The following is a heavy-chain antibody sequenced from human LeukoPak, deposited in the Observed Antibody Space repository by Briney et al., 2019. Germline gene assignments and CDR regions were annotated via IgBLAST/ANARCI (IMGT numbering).Heavy chain of an antibody. CDR2: ISAYNGNS. J-gene: IGHJ5*02. V-gene: IGHV1-18*01. CDR3: AREGSNTAHYNWFDP. D-gene: IGHD5-18*01. CDR1: GYSFTSYG. Sequence: ASVKVSCKASGYSFTSYGINWVRQAPGQGPEWMGWISAYNGNSKYAQNFQGRVTMTTDTSTSTAYMELRSLRSDDTAVYYCAREGSNTAHYNWFDPWGQGTLVTVSS.